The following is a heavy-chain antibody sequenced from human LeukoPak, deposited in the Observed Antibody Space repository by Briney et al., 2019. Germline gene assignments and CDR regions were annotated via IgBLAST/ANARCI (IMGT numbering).Heavy chain of an antibody. CDR1: GFTFSSYA. CDR2: ISGSGGST. V-gene: IGHV3-23*01. Sequence: GGSLRLSCAASGFTFSSYAMSWVRQAPGKGLEWVSAISGSGGSTYYADPVKGRFTISRDNSKNTLYLQMNSLRAEDTAVYYCLSSSGRPVGYWGQGTLVTVSS. CDR3: LSSSGRPVGY. D-gene: IGHD6-6*01. J-gene: IGHJ4*02.